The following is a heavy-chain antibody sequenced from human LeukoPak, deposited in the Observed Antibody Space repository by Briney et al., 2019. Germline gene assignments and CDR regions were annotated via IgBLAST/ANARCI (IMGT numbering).Heavy chain of an antibody. J-gene: IGHJ4*02. Sequence: SETLSLTCTVSGGSFSSYYWSWIRQPPGKGLEWIGYIYYSGSTNYNPSLKSRVTISVDTSKNQFSLKLSSVTAADTAVYYCASLPYYYDSSGTTVGYFDYWGQGTLVTVSS. D-gene: IGHD3-22*01. CDR3: ASLPYYYDSSGTTVGYFDY. V-gene: IGHV4-59*01. CDR1: GGSFSSYY. CDR2: IYYSGST.